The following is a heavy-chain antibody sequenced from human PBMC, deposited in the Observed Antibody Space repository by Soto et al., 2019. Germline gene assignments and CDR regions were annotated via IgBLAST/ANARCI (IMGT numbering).Heavy chain of an antibody. Sequence: QVQLVQSGAEVKKPGASVKVSCKASGYTFTSYGISWVRQAPGQGLEWMGWIRAYNGNTNYAQTIQGRVTMTTDTSTSTAYMELRSLRSDDTAVYYCARGCSSTSCYEGLYYYYYYGMDVCGQGTTVTVSS. CDR1: GYTFTSYG. CDR2: IRAYNGNT. CDR3: ARGCSSTSCYEGLYYYYYYGMDV. V-gene: IGHV1-18*01. J-gene: IGHJ6*02. D-gene: IGHD2-2*01.